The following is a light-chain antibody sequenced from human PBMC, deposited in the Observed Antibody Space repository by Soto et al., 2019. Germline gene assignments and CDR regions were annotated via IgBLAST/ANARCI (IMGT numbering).Light chain of an antibody. V-gene: IGLV1-40*01. Sequence: QSVLTQPPSVSGAPGQRVTISCTGSSSNIGAGYDVHWYQQLPGTAPKLLIYGNSNRPSGVPDRFSGSKSGTSASLAITGLQPEDEADYYCQSYDSSVVFGGGTKLTVL. J-gene: IGLJ2*01. CDR1: SSNIGAGYD. CDR3: QSYDSSVV. CDR2: GNS.